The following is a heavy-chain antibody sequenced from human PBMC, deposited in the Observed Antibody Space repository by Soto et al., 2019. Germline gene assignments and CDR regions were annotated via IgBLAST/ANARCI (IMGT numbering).Heavy chain of an antibody. Sequence: SETLSLTCTVSGGSISSYYWSWIRQPPGKGLEWIGYIYYSGSTNYNPSLKSRVTISVDTSKNQFSLKLSSVTAADTAVYYCGRDWSGSGYDRAGYYYYYYMDVWGKGTTVTVSS. CDR3: GRDWSGSGYDRAGYYYYYYMDV. V-gene: IGHV4-59*01. J-gene: IGHJ6*03. CDR1: GGSISSYY. CDR2: IYYSGST. D-gene: IGHD5-12*01.